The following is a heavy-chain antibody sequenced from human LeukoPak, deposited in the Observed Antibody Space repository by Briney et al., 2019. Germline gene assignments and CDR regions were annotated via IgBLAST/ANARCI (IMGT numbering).Heavy chain of an antibody. V-gene: IGHV3-7*04. Sequence: GGSLRLSCAASGFRLNNYWMSWVRQAPGKGLEWVANVKEDESEKYYVDAVKGRFTISRDNDKNSLFLQMNSLRIEDTAVYLCVRGVRTYDYWGQGTLVTVSS. CDR3: VRGVRTYDY. CDR1: GFRLNNYW. J-gene: IGHJ4*02. CDR2: VKEDESEK.